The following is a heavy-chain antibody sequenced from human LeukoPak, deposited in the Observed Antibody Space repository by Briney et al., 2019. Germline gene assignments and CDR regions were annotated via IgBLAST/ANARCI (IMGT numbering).Heavy chain of an antibody. D-gene: IGHD5-18*01. Sequence: GASVKVSCKASGYTFTDYYMHWVRQAPGQGLEWMGWINPNSGGTNYVQKFQGRVTMTRDSSISTGYMELRSLRSDDTAVYYCARTGYGNGFDIWGQGTMVTVSS. CDR2: INPNSGGT. CDR3: ARTGYGNGFDI. J-gene: IGHJ3*02. CDR1: GYTFTDYY. V-gene: IGHV1-2*02.